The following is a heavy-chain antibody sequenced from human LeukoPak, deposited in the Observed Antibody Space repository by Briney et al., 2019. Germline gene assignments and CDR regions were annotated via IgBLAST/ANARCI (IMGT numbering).Heavy chain of an antibody. J-gene: IGHJ4*02. D-gene: IGHD6-13*01. Sequence: ASVKVSCKASEYTFTGYYIHWVRQAPGQGLEWMGWINPNTGGTNYAQKLQGRVTMTTDTSTSTAYMELRSLRSDDTAVYYCARGRAAAGIPNFDYWGQGTLVTVSS. V-gene: IGHV1-2*02. CDR3: ARGRAAAGIPNFDY. CDR1: EYTFTGYY. CDR2: INPNTGGT.